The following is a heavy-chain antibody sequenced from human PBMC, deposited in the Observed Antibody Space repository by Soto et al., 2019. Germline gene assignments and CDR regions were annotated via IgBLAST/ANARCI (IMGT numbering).Heavy chain of an antibody. Sequence: SETLSLTCAVYGGSFSGYYWSWIRQPPGKGLEWIGEINHSGSTNYNPSLKSRVTISVDTSKNQFSLKLSSVTAADTAVYYCARVSLGRSSYYYYYGMDVWGQGTTVTVSS. CDR2: INHSGST. V-gene: IGHV4-34*01. D-gene: IGHD6-13*01. CDR3: ARVSLGRSSYYYYYGMDV. CDR1: GGSFSGYY. J-gene: IGHJ6*02.